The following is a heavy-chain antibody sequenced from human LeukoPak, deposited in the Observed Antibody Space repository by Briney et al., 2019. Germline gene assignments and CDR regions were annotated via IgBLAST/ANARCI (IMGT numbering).Heavy chain of an antibody. CDR1: GFTFSSYA. CDR3: AKGQSGSYLPADY. Sequence: GGSVRLSCSASGFTFSSYAMSGVRQAPGKDRKGVSAISGSGGSTYYAAAVKGRFTNSRDNSKNTLYLQMNSLRAEDTAVYYCAKGQSGSYLPADYWGQGTLVTVSS. D-gene: IGHD1-26*01. CDR2: ISGSGGST. J-gene: IGHJ4*02. V-gene: IGHV3-23*01.